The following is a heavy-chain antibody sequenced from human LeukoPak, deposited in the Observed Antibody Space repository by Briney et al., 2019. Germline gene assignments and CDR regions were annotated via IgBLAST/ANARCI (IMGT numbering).Heavy chain of an antibody. CDR1: GYIFTSYW. Sequence: GESLQISCKGSGYIFTSYWIGWVRQLPGKGLEWMGIIYPGDSDTRCSPSFQGQVTISADKSISTAYLQWSSLKASDTAMYYCARLYSSGYYYYYMDVWGKGTTVTVSS. CDR2: IYPGDSDT. V-gene: IGHV5-51*01. J-gene: IGHJ6*03. CDR3: ARLYSSGYYYYYMDV. D-gene: IGHD6-19*01.